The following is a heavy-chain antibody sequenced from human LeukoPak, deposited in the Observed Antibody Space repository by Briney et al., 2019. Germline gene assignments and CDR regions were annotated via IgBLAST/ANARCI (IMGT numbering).Heavy chain of an antibody. D-gene: IGHD3-22*01. CDR3: AREARDYDSSGYYTDY. J-gene: IGHJ4*02. Sequence: GGSLRLSCAASGFTFSSYWIHWVREAPGKGLVWVSGINSDGSSTSYADSVKGRLTSSRDNAKNTLYLQMNSLRAEDTAVYYCAREARDYDSSGYYTDYWGQGTLVTVSS. CDR1: GFTFSSYW. CDR2: INSDGSST. V-gene: IGHV3-74*01.